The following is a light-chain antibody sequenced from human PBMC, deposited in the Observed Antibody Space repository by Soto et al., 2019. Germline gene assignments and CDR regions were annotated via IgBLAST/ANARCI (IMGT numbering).Light chain of an antibody. Sequence: QSVLTQPASVSGSPGQSITISCTGTSSDIGAYNYVSWYQQHPGKAPKLMIYEVSNRPSGVSNRFSGSKSGNTASLTISGLQAEDEADYYCSSYTSSSTRRVFGTGTKLTVL. CDR2: EVS. V-gene: IGLV2-14*01. CDR3: SSYTSSSTRRV. J-gene: IGLJ1*01. CDR1: SSDIGAYNY.